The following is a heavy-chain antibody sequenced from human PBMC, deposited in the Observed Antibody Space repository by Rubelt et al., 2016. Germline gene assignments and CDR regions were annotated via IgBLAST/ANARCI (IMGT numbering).Heavy chain of an antibody. Sequence: QVQLQQWGAGLLKPSETLSLTCAVYGGSFSGYYWSWIRQPPGKGLEWIGEINHSGSTNYNPSLKSRVTISVDTSKNQFSLKLSSVTAADTAVYYCARHLNIAAAGPWGQGTLVTVSS. J-gene: IGHJ5*02. CDR3: ARHLNIAAAGP. CDR1: GGSFSGYY. D-gene: IGHD6-13*01. V-gene: IGHV4-34*01. CDR2: INHSGST.